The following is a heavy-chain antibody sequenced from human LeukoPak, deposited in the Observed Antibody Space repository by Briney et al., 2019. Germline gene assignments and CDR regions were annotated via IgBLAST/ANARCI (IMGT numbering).Heavy chain of an antibody. CDR1: GITFSSYA. V-gene: IGHV3-23*03. J-gene: IGHJ5*02. Sequence: GGSLRLSCAGSGITFSSYAMTWVRQAPGKGLEWVSFIYTDGGTYYADSVKGRFTISRDNSKNTLYLQMNSLRAEDTAVYYCAAIRRGRWFDPWGQGTLVTVSS. CDR3: AAIRRGRWFDP. CDR2: IYTDGGT. D-gene: IGHD2-2*02.